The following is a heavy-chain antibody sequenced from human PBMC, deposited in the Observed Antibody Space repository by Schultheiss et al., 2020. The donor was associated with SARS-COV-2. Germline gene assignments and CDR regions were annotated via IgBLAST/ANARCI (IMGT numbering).Heavy chain of an antibody. CDR3: ASHPAGIGYFDL. CDR2: IYYSGST. CDR1: GGSISSGGYY. J-gene: IGHJ2*01. V-gene: IGHV4-61*08. Sequence: SETLSLTCTVSGGSISSGGYYWSWIRQHPGKGLEWIGYIYYSGSTNYNPSLKSRVTISVDTSKNQFSLKLSSVTAADTAVYYCASHPAGIGYFDLWGRGTLVTVSS. D-gene: IGHD2-2*01.